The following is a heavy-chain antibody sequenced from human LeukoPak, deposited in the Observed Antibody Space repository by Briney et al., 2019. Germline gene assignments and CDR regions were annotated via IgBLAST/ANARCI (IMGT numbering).Heavy chain of an antibody. Sequence: ASVTVSCKASGGTFSSYAISWVRQAPGQGLEWMGRIIPILGIANYAQKFQGRVTITADKSTSTAYMELSSLRSEDTAVYYCARDSPTTVADYYYYGMDVWGQGTTVTVSS. CDR1: GGTFSSYA. CDR3: ARDSPTTVADYYYYGMDV. D-gene: IGHD4-23*01. J-gene: IGHJ6*02. V-gene: IGHV1-69*10. CDR2: IIPILGIA.